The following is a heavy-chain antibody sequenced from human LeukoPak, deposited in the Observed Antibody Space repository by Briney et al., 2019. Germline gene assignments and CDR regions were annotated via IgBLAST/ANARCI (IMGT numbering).Heavy chain of an antibody. CDR1: GYTFTSNY. Sequence: ASVKISCKASGYTFTSNYMHWVRQAPGQGLEWMGVIHPSGSSTNYAQKFQGRVIMTKDTSTSTVYIELNSLKSEDTTVYYCARMDMDTAMVTNYLDHWGQGTLVTVSS. J-gene: IGHJ4*02. CDR3: ARMDMDTAMVTNYLDH. D-gene: IGHD5-18*01. V-gene: IGHV1-46*01. CDR2: IHPSGSST.